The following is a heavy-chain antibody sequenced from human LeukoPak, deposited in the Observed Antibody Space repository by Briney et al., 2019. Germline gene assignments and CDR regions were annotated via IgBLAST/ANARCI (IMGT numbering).Heavy chain of an antibody. D-gene: IGHD2-15*01. V-gene: IGHV3-30*03. CDR1: GFTFSSYG. J-gene: IGHJ6*02. Sequence: GGSLRLSCEASGFTFSSYGMHWVRQAPGGGLEWVSVISYDGSDKKYGDSAKGRFTISRDNSKNTLYLQMNSLRAEDTAVYYCTRGGRSFGGMDVWGQGTTVTVSS. CDR3: TRGGRSFGGMDV. CDR2: ISYDGSDK.